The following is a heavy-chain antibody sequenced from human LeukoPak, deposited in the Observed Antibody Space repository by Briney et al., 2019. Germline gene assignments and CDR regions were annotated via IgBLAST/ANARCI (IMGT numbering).Heavy chain of an antibody. CDR3: ARDQLWFGESAYFDY. J-gene: IGHJ4*02. D-gene: IGHD3-10*01. V-gene: IGHV1-18*01. CDR2: ISAYNGNT. CDR1: GYTFTNYG. Sequence: ASVNVSCKASGYTFTNYGISWVRQAPGQGLEWMGWISAYNGNTNYAQKLQGRVTITTDTSTSTAYMELRSLRSDDTAVYYCARDQLWFGESAYFDYWGQGTLVTVSS.